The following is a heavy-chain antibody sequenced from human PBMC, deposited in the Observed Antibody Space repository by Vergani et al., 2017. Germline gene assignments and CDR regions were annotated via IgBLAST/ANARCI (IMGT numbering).Heavy chain of an antibody. CDR2: IYSGGST. CDR3: ARDYDGWNTLGV. D-gene: IGHD1/OR15-1a*01. Sequence: EVQLVESGGGLVQPGGSLRLSCAASGFTVSSNYMSWVRQAPGKGLEWVSVIYSGGSTYYADSVKGRFTISRDNSKNTLYLQMNSLSAEDTAVYYCARDYDGWNTLGVWGQGTLVTVSS. J-gene: IGHJ4*02. V-gene: IGHV3-66*01. CDR1: GFTVSSNY.